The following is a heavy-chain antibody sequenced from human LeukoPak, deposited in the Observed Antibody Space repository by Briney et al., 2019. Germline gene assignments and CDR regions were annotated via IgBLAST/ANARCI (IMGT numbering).Heavy chain of an antibody. V-gene: IGHV4-59*01. CDR3: ARGGSYHGY. CDR2: IYYSGTT. J-gene: IGHJ4*02. CDR1: GDSISGYY. Sequence: NPSETLSLTCTVSGDSISGYYWSWIRQPPGKGLEWIGNIYYSGTTNYNPSLKSRVTISVDTSKNQFSLKLSSVTAADTAIYYCARGGSYHGYWGQGTLVTVSS. D-gene: IGHD1-26*01.